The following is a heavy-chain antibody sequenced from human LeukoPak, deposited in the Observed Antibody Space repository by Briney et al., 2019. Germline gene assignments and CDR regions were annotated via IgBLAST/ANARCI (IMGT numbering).Heavy chain of an antibody. D-gene: IGHD3-9*01. CDR2: IIPIFGTA. CDR3: ARGGYDILTGYPYYFDY. CDR1: GGTFSSYA. Sequence: SVKVSCKASGGTFSSYATSWVRQAPGQGLEWMGGIIPIFGTANYAQKFQGRVTITADKSTSTAYMELSSLRSEDTAVYYCARGGYDILTGYPYYFDYWGQGTLVTVSS. J-gene: IGHJ4*02. V-gene: IGHV1-69*06.